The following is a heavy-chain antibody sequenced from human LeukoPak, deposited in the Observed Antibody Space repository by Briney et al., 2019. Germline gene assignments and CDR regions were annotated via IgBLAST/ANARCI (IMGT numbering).Heavy chain of an antibody. CDR3: AKFPVSEDAFDI. J-gene: IGHJ3*02. Sequence: PGGSLRLSCAASGFTFSDYYMSWIRQAPGKGLEWVSYISSSGSTIYYADSVKGRFTISRDNAKNSLYLQMNSLRAEDTALYYCAKFPVSEDAFDIWGQGTMVTVSS. CDR1: GFTFSDYY. V-gene: IGHV3-11*01. CDR2: ISSSGSTI.